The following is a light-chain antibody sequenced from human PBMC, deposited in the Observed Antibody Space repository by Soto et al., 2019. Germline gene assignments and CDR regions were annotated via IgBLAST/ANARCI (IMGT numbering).Light chain of an antibody. J-gene: IGKJ3*01. CDR3: QQLNSFPIP. V-gene: IGKV1-9*01. CDR2: GAS. Sequence: IQLTQSPSSLSASVGDRVTITCRASQGISSFLAWYQQKPGKAPKLLIYGASTLQSVVPSRFSGSGSGTDFTLTIGSLQPEDSATYYCQQLNSFPIPFGPGTKVDIK. CDR1: QGISSF.